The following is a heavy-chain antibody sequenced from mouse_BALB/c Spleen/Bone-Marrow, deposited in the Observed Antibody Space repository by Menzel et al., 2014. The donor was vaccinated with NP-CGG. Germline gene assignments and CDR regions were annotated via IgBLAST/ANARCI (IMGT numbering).Heavy chain of an antibody. D-gene: IGHD1-1*01. V-gene: IGHV1-9*01. CDR3: AREGITTVVEMDY. CDR2: ILPGSGNT. J-gene: IGHJ4*01. CDR1: GYTFSSYW. Sequence: QVQLQQSGAELMKPGASVKISCKATGYTFSSYWIEWVKQRPGHGLEWIGEILPGSGNTNYNEKFKDEATFTADTSSNTAYMQLSSLTSEDSAVYYCAREGITTVVEMDYWGQGTSVTVSS.